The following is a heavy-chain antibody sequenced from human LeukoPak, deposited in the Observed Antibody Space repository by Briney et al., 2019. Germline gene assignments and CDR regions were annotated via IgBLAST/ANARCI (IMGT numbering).Heavy chain of an antibody. V-gene: IGHV4-34*01. CDR1: GGSFSGYY. D-gene: IGHD3-9*01. Sequence: PSETLSLTCAVYGGSFSGYYWSWIRQPPGKGLEWIGEINHSGSTNYNPSLKSRVTISVDTSKNQFSLKLSSVTAADTAVYHCARGNYDILTGYLYWGQGTLVTVSS. CDR3: ARGNYDILTGYLY. J-gene: IGHJ4*02. CDR2: INHSGST.